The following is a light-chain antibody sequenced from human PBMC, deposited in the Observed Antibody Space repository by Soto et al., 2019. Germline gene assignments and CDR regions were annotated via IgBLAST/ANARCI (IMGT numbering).Light chain of an antibody. CDR3: CSYAGSYTFL. CDR2: DVS. V-gene: IGLV2-11*01. Sequence: QSVLTQPRSVSGSPGQSVTISCTGTSSDVGGYNYVSWYQHHPGKAPKLLIYDVSKRPSGVPDHFSGSKSGNTASLTISGLQAEDEADYYCCSYAGSYTFLFGGGTKLTVL. J-gene: IGLJ2*01. CDR1: SSDVGGYNY.